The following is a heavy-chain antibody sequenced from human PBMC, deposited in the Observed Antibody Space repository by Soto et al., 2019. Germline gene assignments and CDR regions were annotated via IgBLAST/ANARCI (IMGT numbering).Heavy chain of an antibody. CDR1: GFTFSAYA. V-gene: IGHV3-48*02. CDR2: ISSRSDTL. J-gene: IGHJ6*02. CDR3: ARDWDIVILSVPIPNYNYGMDV. D-gene: IGHD2-15*01. Sequence: GGSLRLSCEGSGFTFSAYAMNWVRQAPGKGLEWVSYISSRSDTLYYADSVKGRFTISRDNAKNSVYLQVNNLRDEDTAVYYCARDWDIVILSVPIPNYNYGMDVWGQGTTVTSP.